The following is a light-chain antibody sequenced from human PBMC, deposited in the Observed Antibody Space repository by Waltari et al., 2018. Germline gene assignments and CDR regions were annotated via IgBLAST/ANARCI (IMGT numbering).Light chain of an antibody. CDR1: QRVSSY. CDR2: DAF. V-gene: IGKV3-11*01. CDR3: QQRHDWPLT. Sequence: EIVLTQSPATLPLSPGERAPLSCRASQRVSSYLAWYQQRPGQAPRLLIYDAFNRATGIPARFSGSGSGTDFTLTISSLEPEDFAVYYCQQRHDWPLTFGGGTTVEI. J-gene: IGKJ4*01.